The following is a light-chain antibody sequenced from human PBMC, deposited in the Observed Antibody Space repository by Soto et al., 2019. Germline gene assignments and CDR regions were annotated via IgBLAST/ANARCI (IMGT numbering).Light chain of an antibody. Sequence: QSALTQPASVSGSPGQSITISCTGTSSDVGSYNLVSWYQQHPGKAPKLMIYEVSKRPSGVSNRFSGSKSGNTASLTISGLEAEDEADYYCCSYAGSSSLKVSGGGTMLAVL. J-gene: IGLJ2*01. CDR1: SSDVGSYNL. CDR2: EVS. V-gene: IGLV2-23*02. CDR3: CSYAGSSSLKV.